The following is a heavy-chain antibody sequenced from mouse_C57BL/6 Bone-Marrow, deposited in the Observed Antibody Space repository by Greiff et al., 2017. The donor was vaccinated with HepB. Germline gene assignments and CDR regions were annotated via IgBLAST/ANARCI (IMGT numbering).Heavy chain of an antibody. V-gene: IGHV1-64*01. CDR1: GYTFTSYW. D-gene: IGHD1-1*01. J-gene: IGHJ2*01. CDR3: ARYYYGPYYFDY. CDR2: IHPNSGST. Sequence: QVQLQQPGAELVMPGASVKLSCKASGYTFTSYWMHWVKQRPGQGLEWIGMIHPNSGSTNYNEKFKSKATLTVDKSSSTAYMQLSSLTSEDSAVYYCARYYYGPYYFDYWGQGTTLTVSS.